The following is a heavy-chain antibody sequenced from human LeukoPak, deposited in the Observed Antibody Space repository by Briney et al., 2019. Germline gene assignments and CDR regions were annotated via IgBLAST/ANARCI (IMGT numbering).Heavy chain of an antibody. CDR2: IKQDGSQE. CDR1: RFTLSTYW. V-gene: IGHV3-7*01. CDR3: ARDFREMTLFRDPMDV. D-gene: IGHD5-24*01. Sequence: GGSLRLSCAASRFTLSTYWMSWVRQAPGKGLEWVAHIKQDGSQEYYVDSVKGRFTISRDSAKNSLYLQMNSLRAEDTAVYYCARDFREMTLFRDPMDVWGQGTTVTVSS. J-gene: IGHJ6*02.